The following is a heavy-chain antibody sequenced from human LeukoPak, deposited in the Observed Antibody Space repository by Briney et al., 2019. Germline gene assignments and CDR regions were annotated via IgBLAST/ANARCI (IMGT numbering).Heavy chain of an antibody. V-gene: IGHV3-73*01. CDR3: TSSSPINDY. CDR1: GFTFSSYS. CDR2: IKTKANSYAT. J-gene: IGHJ4*02. D-gene: IGHD3-10*01. Sequence: GGSLRLSCAASGFTFSSYSMNWVRQAPGKGLEWVGRIKTKANSYATTYAASVKGRFTISRDDSKNTTYLQMTSLKSEDTAVYYCTSSSPINDYWGQGTLVTVSS.